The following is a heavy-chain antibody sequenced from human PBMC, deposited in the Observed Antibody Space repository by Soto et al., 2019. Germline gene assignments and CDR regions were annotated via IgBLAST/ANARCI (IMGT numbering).Heavy chain of an antibody. V-gene: IGHV3-23*01. D-gene: IGHD2-8*01. J-gene: IGHJ4*01. Sequence: GGSLRLSCAASGFTISSHHLHWARQAPGKGLEWVSAISARGAATHYADSVQGRFTISRDTSKNTLYLQLNTLRADDTAVSYCAKENPCTYSFGYWGQLTLFTISS. CDR2: ISARGAAT. CDR3: AKENPCTYSFGY. CDR1: GFTISSHH.